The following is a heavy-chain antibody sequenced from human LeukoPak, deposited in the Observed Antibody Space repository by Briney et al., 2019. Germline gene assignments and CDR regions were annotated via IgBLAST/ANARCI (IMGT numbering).Heavy chain of an antibody. J-gene: IGHJ4*02. CDR1: GFSFSDYY. CDR2: ISSRGTTI. V-gene: IGHV3-11*04. D-gene: IGHD2-21*01. Sequence: GGSLRLSCAASGFSFSDYYVSWIRQAPGKGLECVSYISSRGTTIYYADSVKGRFTISRDNAKNSLYLQMSSLRAEDTAVYYCARGGGYCGGDCYGIDYWGQGTLVTVSS. CDR3: ARGGGYCGGDCYGIDY.